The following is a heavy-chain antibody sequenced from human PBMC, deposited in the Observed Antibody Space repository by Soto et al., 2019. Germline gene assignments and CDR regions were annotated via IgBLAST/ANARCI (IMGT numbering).Heavy chain of an antibody. Sequence: EVQLLESGGGLVQPGGSLRLSCAASGFTFSRYAMNWVRQAPGKGLEWVSAISGSGGSTYYADSVKGRFTISRDNSKNTLYLQMNSLRAEDTAVYYCAKVSSGGLYYFDNWGQGTLVTVSS. CDR2: ISGSGGST. CDR3: AKVSSGGLYYFDN. CDR1: GFTFSRYA. V-gene: IGHV3-23*01. D-gene: IGHD3-10*01. J-gene: IGHJ4*02.